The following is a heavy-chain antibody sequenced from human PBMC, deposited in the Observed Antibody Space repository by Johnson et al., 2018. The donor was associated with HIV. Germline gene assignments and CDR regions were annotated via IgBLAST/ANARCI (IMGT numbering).Heavy chain of an antibody. J-gene: IGHJ3*02. V-gene: IGHV3-11*01. CDR1: RLTLSDSY. CDR3: VKDRRADGTPRDAFDI. Sequence: QVQLVESGGGLVKPGGSLRLSCVASRLTLSDSYMSWIRQAPGKGLEWVSYISGSGNAIYYADSVKGRFTISRDHAKNSLYLQMNSLRAEDTALYYCVKDRRADGTPRDAFDIWGQGTMVTVSS. CDR2: ISGSGNAI.